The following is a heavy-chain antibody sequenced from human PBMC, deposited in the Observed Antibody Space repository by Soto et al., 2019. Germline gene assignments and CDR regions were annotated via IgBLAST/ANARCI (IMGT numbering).Heavy chain of an antibody. Sequence: QVQLQESGPGLVKPSQTLSLTCTVSGGSISSGGYYWSWIRQHPGKGLEWIGYIYYSGSTYYNPSLKSRVTISVDASKNQFSLKLSSVTAADTAVYYCASLQYDILPGSANFDYWGQGTLVTVSS. V-gene: IGHV4-31*03. CDR3: ASLQYDILPGSANFDY. D-gene: IGHD3-9*01. CDR2: IYYSGST. CDR1: GGSISSGGYY. J-gene: IGHJ4*02.